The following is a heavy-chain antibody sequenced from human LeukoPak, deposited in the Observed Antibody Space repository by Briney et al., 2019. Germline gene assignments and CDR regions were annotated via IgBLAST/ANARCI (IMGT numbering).Heavy chain of an antibody. CDR2: INPNSGGT. D-gene: IGHD2-2*02. V-gene: IGHV1/OR15-1*02. CDR3: ARDRKVSPATAIPGE. Sequence: ASVKVSCKASGYIFTDYYMHWVRQAPGQELGWMGRINPNSGGTNYAQKFQGRVTMTRDTSISTAYTELSSLRSEDTATYYCARDRKVSPATAIPGEWGQGTLVTVSS. CDR1: GYIFTDYY. J-gene: IGHJ4*02.